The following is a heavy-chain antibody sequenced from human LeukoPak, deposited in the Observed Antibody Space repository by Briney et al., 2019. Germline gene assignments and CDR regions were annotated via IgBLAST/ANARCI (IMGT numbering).Heavy chain of an antibody. CDR3: AKVLSHCSSTSCYSFDAFDI. CDR2: IYSGDST. CDR1: GFTVSTNY. V-gene: IGHV3-53*01. Sequence: GGSLRLSCAASGFTVSTNYMSWVRQAPGKGLEWVSVIYSGDSTYYADSVKGRFTISRDNSKNTLYLQMNSLRAEDTAVYYCAKVLSHCSSTSCYSFDAFDIWGQGTMVTVSS. D-gene: IGHD2-2*01. J-gene: IGHJ3*02.